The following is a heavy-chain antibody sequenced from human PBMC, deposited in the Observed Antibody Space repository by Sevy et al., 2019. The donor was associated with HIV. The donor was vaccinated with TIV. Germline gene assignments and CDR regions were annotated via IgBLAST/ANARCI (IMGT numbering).Heavy chain of an antibody. J-gene: IGHJ6*02. CDR2: IHYTGST. D-gene: IGHD6-13*01. Sequence: SETLSLTCTVSGGSISSGVYYWSWIRQPPGKGLEWIGYIHYTGSTFYNPSLKSRINISLDTSKNKFSLKLSYVTAADTAVYYCGRDRLGATAEYMFQNYYYYGMDVWGQGTTVTVSS. V-gene: IGHV4-30-4*01. CDR3: GRDRLGATAEYMFQNYYYYGMDV. CDR1: GGSISSGVYY.